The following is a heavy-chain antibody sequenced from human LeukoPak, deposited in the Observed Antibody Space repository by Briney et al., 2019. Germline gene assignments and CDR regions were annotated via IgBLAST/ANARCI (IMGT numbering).Heavy chain of an antibody. CDR3: ARDMYYGSGSYPDNDY. V-gene: IGHV3-7*01. CDR1: GFTFSSYW. D-gene: IGHD3-10*01. Sequence: GGSLRLSCAASGFTFSSYWMSWVRQAPGKGLEWVANIKQDGSEKYYVDSVKGRFTISRDNAKNSLYLQMNSLRAEDTAVYYCARDMYYGSGSYPDNDYWGPGTPVTVSS. CDR2: IKQDGSEK. J-gene: IGHJ4*02.